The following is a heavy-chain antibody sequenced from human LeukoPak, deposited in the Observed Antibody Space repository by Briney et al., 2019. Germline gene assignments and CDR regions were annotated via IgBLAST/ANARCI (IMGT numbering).Heavy chain of an antibody. CDR3: ARGIRGYSGLVVH. J-gene: IGHJ4*02. Sequence: EAGGSLRLSCAASGFIFSDYYMSWIRQAPGKGLECVSYIGSSGSTIDYADSVKGRFTISRDNAKKSLYLQMNSLRAEDTAVYYCARGIRGYSGLVVHWGQGTLVTVSS. V-gene: IGHV3-11*04. CDR2: IGSSGSTI. CDR1: GFIFSDYY. D-gene: IGHD5-12*01.